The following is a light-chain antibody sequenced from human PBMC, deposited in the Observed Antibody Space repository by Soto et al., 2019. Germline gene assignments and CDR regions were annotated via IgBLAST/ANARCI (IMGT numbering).Light chain of an antibody. Sequence: DIQITQSPSTPSACVVVRVTITCRASQSISRRLACYQQKPGKASKLLIDKASILESGVPSVFSGSGSGTEFTLTITXLHPGDFATYYCQQYHSYSWTFGQGTKVDIK. J-gene: IGKJ1*01. V-gene: IGKV1-5*03. CDR1: QSISRR. CDR2: KAS. CDR3: QQYHSYSWT.